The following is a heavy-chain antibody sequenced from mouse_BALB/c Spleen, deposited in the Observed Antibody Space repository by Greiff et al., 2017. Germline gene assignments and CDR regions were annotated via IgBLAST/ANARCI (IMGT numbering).Heavy chain of an antibody. Sequence: VQLQQSGPELVRPGVSVKISSKGSSYTFTDYAMHWVKQSHAKSLEWIGVISTYYGNTNYNQKFKGKATMTVDKSSSTAYMELARLTSEDSAVYYCARMITTGYYAMDYWGQGTSVTVSS. V-gene: IGHV1-67*01. D-gene: IGHD2-4*01. CDR3: ARMITTGYYAMDY. CDR1: SYTFTDYA. J-gene: IGHJ4*01. CDR2: ISTYYGNT.